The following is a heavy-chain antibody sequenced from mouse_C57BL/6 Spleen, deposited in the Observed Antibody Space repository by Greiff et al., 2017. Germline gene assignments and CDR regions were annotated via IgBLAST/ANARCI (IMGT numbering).Heavy chain of an antibody. CDR1: GYTFTSYW. Sequence: VQLQQSGAELVRPGTSVKLSCKASGYTFTSYWMHWVKQRPGQGLEWIGVIDPSDSYTNYNQKFKGKATLTVGTSSSTAYMQLSSLTSEDSAVYYCAVGYFGSSPHFDYWGQGTTLTVSS. J-gene: IGHJ2*01. CDR3: AVGYFGSSPHFDY. D-gene: IGHD1-1*01. V-gene: IGHV1-59*01. CDR2: IDPSDSYT.